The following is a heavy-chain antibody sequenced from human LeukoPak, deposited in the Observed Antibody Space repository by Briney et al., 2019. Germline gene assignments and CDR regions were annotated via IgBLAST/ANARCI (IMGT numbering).Heavy chain of an antibody. CDR1: GFTFSSYE. V-gene: IGHV4-34*01. J-gene: IGHJ3*02. Sequence: PGGSLRLSCAASGFTFSSYEMNWVRQAPGKGLEWIGEINHSGSTNYNPSLKSRVTISVDTSKNQFSLKLSSVTAADTAVYYCARALGAFDIWGQGTMVTVSS. CDR2: INHSGST. CDR3: ARALGAFDI.